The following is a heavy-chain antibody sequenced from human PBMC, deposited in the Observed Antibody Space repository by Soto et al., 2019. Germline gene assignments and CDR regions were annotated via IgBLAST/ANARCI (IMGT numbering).Heavy chain of an antibody. CDR2: ISSSSSTI. D-gene: IGHD3-22*01. J-gene: IGHJ3*02. Sequence: GGSLRLSCAASGFTFSSYSMNWVRQAPGKGLEWVSYISSSSSTIYYADSVKGRFTISRDNAKNSLYLQMNSLRAEDTAVYYCASLITMIVVVIDDAFDIWGQGTMVTVSS. CDR1: GFTFSSYS. V-gene: IGHV3-48*01. CDR3: ASLITMIVVVIDDAFDI.